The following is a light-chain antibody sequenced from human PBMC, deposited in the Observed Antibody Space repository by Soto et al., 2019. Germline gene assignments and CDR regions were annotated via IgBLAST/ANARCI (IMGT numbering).Light chain of an antibody. CDR1: QSVSCK. CDR3: RQYNNWHQA. V-gene: IGKV3-15*01. Sequence: ETVMTQSPATLSVSPGERATLSCRASQSVSCKLAWYQQQPGQAPRLLIYGASTRATGIPASFSGSGSGTAFTLTISSLQSEDFAVYYCRQYNNWHQAFGQGTKVEIK. J-gene: IGKJ1*01. CDR2: GAS.